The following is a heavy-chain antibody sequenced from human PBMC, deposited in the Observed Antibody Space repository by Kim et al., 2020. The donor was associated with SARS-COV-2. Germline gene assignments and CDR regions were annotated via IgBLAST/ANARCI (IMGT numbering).Heavy chain of an antibody. CDR3: ARDISATISASLAFDN. Sequence: SETLSLTCTVSGASISRGGHYWTWIRQHPGKGLEWIGYIYYSGITFSNPSLKSRVTISIDTSKNQFSLRLSSVTAADTAVYYCARDISATISASLAFDN. J-gene: IGHJ3*02. CDR1: GASISRGGHY. CDR2: IYYSGIT. D-gene: IGHD5-12*01. V-gene: IGHV4-31*03.